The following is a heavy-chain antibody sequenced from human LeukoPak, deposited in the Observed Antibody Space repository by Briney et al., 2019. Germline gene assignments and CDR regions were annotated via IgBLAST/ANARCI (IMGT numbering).Heavy chain of an antibody. J-gene: IGHJ6*03. Sequence: GSLRLSCAASGFTFSDYYMSWIRQAPGKGLEWVSYISSSGSTIYYADSVKGRFTISRDNAKNSLYLQMNSLRAEDTAVYYCAREGGDYDADYYYYMDVWGKGTTVTISS. V-gene: IGHV3-11*04. D-gene: IGHD4-17*01. CDR3: AREGGDYDADYYYYMDV. CDR2: ISSSGSTI. CDR1: GFTFSDYY.